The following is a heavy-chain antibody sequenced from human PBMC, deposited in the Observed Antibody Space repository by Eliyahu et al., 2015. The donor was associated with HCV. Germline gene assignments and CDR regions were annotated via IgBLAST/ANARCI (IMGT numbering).Heavy chain of an antibody. CDR2: ISYDGSNK. V-gene: IGHV3-30*04. CDR3: ARDPGGRIAAAGTVHYYYYYMDV. Sequence: QVQLVESGGGVVQPGRSLRLSCAASGFTFSSYAMHWVRQAPGKGLEWVAVISYDGSNKYYADSVKGRFTISRDNSKNTLYLQMNSLRAEDTAVYYCARDPGGRIAAAGTVHYYYYYMDVWGKGTTVTVSS. D-gene: IGHD6-13*01. J-gene: IGHJ6*03. CDR1: GFTFSSYA.